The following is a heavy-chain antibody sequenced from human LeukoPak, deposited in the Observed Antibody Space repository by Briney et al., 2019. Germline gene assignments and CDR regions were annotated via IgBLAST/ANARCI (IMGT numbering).Heavy chain of an antibody. Sequence: GGSLRLSCAASGFTVSSNFMSWVRQAPGKGLECVSVIYSRGGTYYADSVQGRFTISRDASKNTLFLQMNSLRADDTAVYYCARAGSTNWNYWGQGTLVTVSS. D-gene: IGHD1-1*01. V-gene: IGHV3-53*01. CDR1: GFTVSSNF. J-gene: IGHJ4*02. CDR3: ARAGSTNWNY. CDR2: IYSRGGT.